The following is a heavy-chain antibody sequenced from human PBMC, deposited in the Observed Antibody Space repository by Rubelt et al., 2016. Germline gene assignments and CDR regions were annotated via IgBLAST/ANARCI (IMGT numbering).Heavy chain of an antibody. Sequence: GGLVQPGGSLRLSCAASGFAFSGYTMNWVRQAPGKGLEWISYISVSSTTINYADSVKGRFAVSRDNANNSLYLQMNSLRAEDTAMYYCASDIVAATYVFDYWGQGTLVTVSS. D-gene: IGHD1-26*01. CDR1: GFAFSGYT. J-gene: IGHJ4*02. CDR2: ISVSSTTI. CDR3: ASDIVAATYVFDY. V-gene: IGHV3-48*04.